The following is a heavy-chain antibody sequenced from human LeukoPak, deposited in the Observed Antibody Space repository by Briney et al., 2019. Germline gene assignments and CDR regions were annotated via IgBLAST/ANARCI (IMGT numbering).Heavy chain of an antibody. CDR2: ISSSGSTI. CDR1: GFTFSDYY. J-gene: IGHJ4*02. CDR3: AGDPYGDYSKFDY. D-gene: IGHD4-17*01. V-gene: IGHV3-11*01. Sequence: GGSLRLSCAASGFTFSDYYMSWIRQAPGKGLEWVSYISSSGSTIYYADSVKGRFTISRDNAKNSLYLQMNSLRAEDTAVYYCAGDPYGDYSKFDYWGQGTLVTVSS.